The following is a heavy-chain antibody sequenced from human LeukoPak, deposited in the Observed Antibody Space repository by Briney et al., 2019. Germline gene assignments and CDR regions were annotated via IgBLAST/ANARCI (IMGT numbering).Heavy chain of an antibody. Sequence: GGSLRLSCVASGFTFSTNVMIWVRQAPGKGLEWVSSIPSSGGSTYYADSVKGRFTISRDNSKNSLYLQMNSLRAEDTAVYYCAKDRGSSLDYWGQGTLVTVSS. CDR3: AKDRGSSLDY. CDR2: IPSSGGST. V-gene: IGHV3-23*01. CDR1: GFTFSTNV. D-gene: IGHD1-26*01. J-gene: IGHJ4*02.